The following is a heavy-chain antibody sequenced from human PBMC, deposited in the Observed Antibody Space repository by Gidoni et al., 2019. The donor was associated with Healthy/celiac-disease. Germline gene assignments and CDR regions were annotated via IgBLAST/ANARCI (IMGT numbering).Heavy chain of an antibody. CDR2: IIPIFGTA. D-gene: IGHD6-13*01. Sequence: QVQLVQSGAEVKKPGSPVKVSCKASGGTFSSYAISWVRQAPGQGLEWMGGIIPIFGTANYAQKFQGRVTITADESTSTAYMELSSLRSEDTAVYYCASGWIAAAGRTRLRNWFDPWGQGTLVTVSS. V-gene: IGHV1-69*01. J-gene: IGHJ5*02. CDR1: GGTFSSYA. CDR3: ASGWIAAAGRTRLRNWFDP.